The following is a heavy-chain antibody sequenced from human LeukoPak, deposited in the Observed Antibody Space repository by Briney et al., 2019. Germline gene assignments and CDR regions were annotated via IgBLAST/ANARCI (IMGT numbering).Heavy chain of an antibody. CDR1: GFSFSDYS. V-gene: IGHV3-11*05. D-gene: IGHD3-22*01. J-gene: IGHJ4*02. CDR3: ARGDYDSSGYYEV. CDR2: RSSSSYT. Sequence: GGSLRFSCAASGFSFSDYSMSWIRQAPGKGLECISYRSSSSYTNYADSVKGRFTISRDNAKNSLYLQMNSLRAEDTAVYYCARGDYDSSGYYEVWGQGTLVTVSS.